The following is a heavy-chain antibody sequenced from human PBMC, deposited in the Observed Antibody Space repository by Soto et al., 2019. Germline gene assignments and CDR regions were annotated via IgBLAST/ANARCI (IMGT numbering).Heavy chain of an antibody. D-gene: IGHD5-18*01. CDR1: GYAFSLYA. J-gene: IGHJ4*02. CDR2: VNAGNDNT. CDR3: AREGDGYKYDY. Sequence: QIQLVQSGAEVKKPGASMKVSCKTSGYAFSLYAMHWVRQAPGQRLEWMGWVNAGNDNTKYSQNFQGRVTITRDTSASTVYIELSSLRFEDTAVYYCAREGDGYKYDYWGQGTLVTVSS. V-gene: IGHV1-3*01.